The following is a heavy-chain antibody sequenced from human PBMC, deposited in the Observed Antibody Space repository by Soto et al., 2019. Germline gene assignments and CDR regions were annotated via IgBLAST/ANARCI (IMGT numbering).Heavy chain of an antibody. J-gene: IGHJ4*02. Sequence: QVQLVESGGGMVQPGTSLRLSCAVSGFTFSTYDMHWVRQAPGKGLEWVAVVSYDTAYENYADSVKGRFNIYRDNSQNILYLQMNSLRAEDTAVYYCAKVSISKSSAVKFASWGRGTLVTVSS. CDR1: GFTFSTYD. V-gene: IGHV3-30*18. D-gene: IGHD2-15*01. CDR3: AKVSISKSSAVKFAS. CDR2: VSYDTAYE.